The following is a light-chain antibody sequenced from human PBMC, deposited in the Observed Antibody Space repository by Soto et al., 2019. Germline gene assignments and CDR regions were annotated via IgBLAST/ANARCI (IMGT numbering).Light chain of an antibody. CDR2: GAS. CDR1: QSVSNNY. V-gene: IGKV3-20*01. Sequence: EIVLTQSPGTLSLSAGERATLSCRASQSVSNNYLAWYQQKPGQAPRLLIYGASNRATGIPDRFSGSGSGTDFTLTISSLQPDDFATYYCQQYMSYSFGQGTKVDIK. CDR3: QQYMSYS. J-gene: IGKJ1*01.